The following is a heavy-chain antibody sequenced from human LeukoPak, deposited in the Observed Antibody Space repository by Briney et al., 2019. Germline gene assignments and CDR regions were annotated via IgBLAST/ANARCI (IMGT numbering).Heavy chain of an antibody. CDR2: INHSGST. J-gene: IGHJ4*02. D-gene: IGHD5-18*01. Sequence: SETLSLTCTVSGDSISSYYWSWIRQPPGKGLEWIGEINHSGSTNYNPSLKSRVTISVNTSKNQFSLKLSSVTAADTAVYYCARGPGNTAMANYFDYWGQGTLVTVSS. CDR3: ARGPGNTAMANYFDY. CDR1: GDSISSYY. V-gene: IGHV4-34*01.